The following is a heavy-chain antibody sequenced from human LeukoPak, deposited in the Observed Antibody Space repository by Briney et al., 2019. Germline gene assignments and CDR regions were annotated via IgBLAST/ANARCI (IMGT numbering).Heavy chain of an antibody. J-gene: IGHJ4*02. CDR2: IRGSVDTT. CDR1: GFTFSSYA. CDR3: AKGDGSSRYSPFDY. V-gene: IGHV3-23*01. Sequence: GGSLRLSCAASGFTFSSYAMSWVRQAPGKGLEWVSTIRGSVDTTNYADSVKGRFTISRDTSKNTLSLQMDSLRAEDTAVYYCAKGDGSSRYSPFDYWGQGTLVTVSS. D-gene: IGHD6-13*01.